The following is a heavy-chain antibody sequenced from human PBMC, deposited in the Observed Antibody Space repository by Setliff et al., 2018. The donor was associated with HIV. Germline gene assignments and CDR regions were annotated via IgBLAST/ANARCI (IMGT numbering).Heavy chain of an antibody. CDR2: IYTSGST. D-gene: IGHD5-18*01. J-gene: IGHJ4*02. CDR1: GGSISSYY. V-gene: IGHV4-4*08. Sequence: LSLTCTVSGGSISSYYWSWIRQPPGKGLEWIGYIYTSGSTNYNPSLKSRVTISVDTSKNQFSLKLSSVTAADTAVYYCASWSYGYFDYWGQGTLVTVSS. CDR3: ASWSYGYFDY.